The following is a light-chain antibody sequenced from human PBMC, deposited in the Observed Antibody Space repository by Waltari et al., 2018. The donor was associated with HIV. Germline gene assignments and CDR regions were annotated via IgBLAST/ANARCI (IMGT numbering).Light chain of an antibody. V-gene: IGLV3-21*04. Sequence: SYVLTQPPSVSVAPGKTARITCGGNNIGSTSVHWYQQKPGQAPVLVIYDDSDRPSGIPARFAGAQSGNTATLTISRVEAGDEADYYRQVWDSSSDHWVFGGGTKLTVL. CDR2: DDS. J-gene: IGLJ3*02. CDR1: NIGSTS. CDR3: QVWDSSSDHWV.